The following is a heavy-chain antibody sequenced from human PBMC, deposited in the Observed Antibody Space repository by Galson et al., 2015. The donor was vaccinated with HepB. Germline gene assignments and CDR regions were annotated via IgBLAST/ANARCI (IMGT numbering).Heavy chain of an antibody. CDR2: IYYSGST. D-gene: IGHD6-6*01. J-gene: IGHJ2*01. CDR1: GGSISSSSYY. CDR3: ARHEGLDWYFDL. V-gene: IGHV4-39*01. Sequence: ETLSLTCTVSGGSISSSSYYWGWIRQPPGKGLEWIGSIYYSGSTYYNPSLKSRVTISVDTSKDQFSLKLSSVTAADTAVYYCARHEGLDWYFDLWGRGTLVTVSS.